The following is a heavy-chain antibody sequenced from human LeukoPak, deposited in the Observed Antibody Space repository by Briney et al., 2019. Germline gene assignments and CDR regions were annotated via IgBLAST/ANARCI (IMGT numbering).Heavy chain of an antibody. J-gene: IGHJ4*02. CDR3: ARRGGPGWELQYYFDY. D-gene: IGHD1-26*01. CDR2: ISSSRSTI. V-gene: IGHV3-11*04. CDR1: GFTFSDYY. Sequence: GGSLRLSCAASGFTFSDYYMSWIRQAPGKGLEWVSYISSSRSTIYYADSVKGRFTISRDNAKNSLYLQMNSLRAEDTAVYYCARRGGPGWELQYYFDYWGQGTLVTVSS.